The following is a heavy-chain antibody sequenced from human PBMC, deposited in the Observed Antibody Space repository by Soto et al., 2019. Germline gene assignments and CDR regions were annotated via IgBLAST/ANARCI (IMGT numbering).Heavy chain of an antibody. CDR1: GGSFSGYY. D-gene: IGHD1-1*01. CDR2: INHRGST. J-gene: IGHJ6*02. V-gene: IGHV4-34*01. CDR3: ARVPIENWNDVYYYYYYGMDV. Sequence: SETLSLTCAVYGGSFSGYYWSWIRQPPGKGLEWIGEINHRGSTNYNPSPKSRVTISVDTSKNQFSLKLSSVTAADTAVYYCARVPIENWNDVYYYYYYGMDVWGQGTTVTVSS.